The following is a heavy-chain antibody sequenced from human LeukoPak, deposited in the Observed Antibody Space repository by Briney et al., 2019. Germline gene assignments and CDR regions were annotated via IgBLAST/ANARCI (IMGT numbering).Heavy chain of an antibody. CDR3: ARMFGYSYGYYFDY. CDR1: GGSISSGSYY. J-gene: IGHJ4*02. Sequence: SETLSLTCTVSGGSISSGSYYWSWIRQPAGKGLEWIGYIYYSGSTNYNPSLKSRVTISVDTSKNQFSLKLSSVTAADTAVYYCARMFGYSYGYYFDYWGQGTLVTVSS. CDR2: IYYSGST. V-gene: IGHV4-61*10. D-gene: IGHD5-18*01.